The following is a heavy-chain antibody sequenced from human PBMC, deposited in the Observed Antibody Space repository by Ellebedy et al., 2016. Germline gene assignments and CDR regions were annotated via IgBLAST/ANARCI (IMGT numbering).Heavy chain of an antibody. CDR1: GFTFSGYS. CDR2: IVFTGRAA. D-gene: IGHD3-3*01. V-gene: IGHV3-21*06. CDR3: TRDGSEWSRDV. J-gene: IGHJ4*02. Sequence: GESLKISCEASGFTFSGYSMNWVRQAPGKGLEWVATIVFTGRAAYYSDSAKGRFIISRDNVKNLVFLQMNSLRVEDTAVYYCTRDGSEWSRDVWGQGTLVTVSS.